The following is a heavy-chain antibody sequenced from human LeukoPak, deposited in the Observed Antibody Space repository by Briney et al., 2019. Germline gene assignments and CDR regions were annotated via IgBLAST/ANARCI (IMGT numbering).Heavy chain of an antibody. D-gene: IGHD3-22*01. CDR1: GGSISSYY. V-gene: IGHV4-4*07. Sequence: SETLSLTCTVSGGSISSYYWSWIRQPAGKGLEWIGRIYTSGSTNYNPSLKSRVTISVDTSKNQFSLKLSSVTAADTAVYYCARGAHDSSGYYYEFVFYFDYWGQGTLVTVSS. J-gene: IGHJ4*02. CDR3: ARGAHDSSGYYYEFVFYFDY. CDR2: IYTSGST.